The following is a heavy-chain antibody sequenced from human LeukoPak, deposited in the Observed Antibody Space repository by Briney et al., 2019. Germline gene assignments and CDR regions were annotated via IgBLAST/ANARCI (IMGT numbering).Heavy chain of an antibody. V-gene: IGHV1-18*01. J-gene: IGHJ4*02. D-gene: IGHD3-9*01. CDR2: ISAYNGNT. CDR3: AREGYDILTGYSRPFDY. CDR1: GCTFTSYG. Sequence: ASVKVSCKASGCTFTSYGIGWVPQAPGQGLEWIGWISAYNGNTNYAQKLQGRVTMTTDTSTSTAYMELRSLRSDDTAVYYCAREGYDILTGYSRPFDYWGQGTLVTVSS.